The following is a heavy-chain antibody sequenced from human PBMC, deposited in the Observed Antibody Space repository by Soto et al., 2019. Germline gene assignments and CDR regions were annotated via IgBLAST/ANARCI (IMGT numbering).Heavy chain of an antibody. Sequence: SAKASCKASGYTLNSYSIHCVHPVSGQRLECIGWINAGYGDSKYSQKFQGRVTITRDTSASTAYMELSNLRSEATAIYYFARGLSISRYSGSFDFWCMGTLGTV. D-gene: IGHD2-15*01. J-gene: IGHJ4*02. CDR2: INAGYGDS. CDR1: GYTLNSYS. CDR3: ARGLSISRYSGSFDF. V-gene: IGHV1-3*01.